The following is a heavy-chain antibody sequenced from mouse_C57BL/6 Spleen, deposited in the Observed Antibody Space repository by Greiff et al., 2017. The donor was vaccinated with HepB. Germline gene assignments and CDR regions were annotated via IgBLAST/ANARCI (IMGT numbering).Heavy chain of an antibody. CDR1: GFSLTSYG. Sequence: QVQLKESGPGLVQPSQSLSITCTVSGFSLTSYGVHWVRQPPGKGLEWLGVIWSGGSTDYNAAFISRLSISKDNSKSQVFFKMTSLQADDTAIYYCAKNYYGSSWFAYWGQGTLVTVSA. CDR2: IWSGGST. V-gene: IGHV2-4*01. CDR3: AKNYYGSSWFAY. J-gene: IGHJ3*01. D-gene: IGHD1-1*01.